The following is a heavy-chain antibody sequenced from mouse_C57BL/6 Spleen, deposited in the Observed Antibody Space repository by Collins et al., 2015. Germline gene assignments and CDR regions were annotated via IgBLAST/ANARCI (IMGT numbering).Heavy chain of an antibody. J-gene: IGHJ3*01. Sequence: LQQPGSELVRPGASVKLSCKASGYTFTSYWMHWVKQRHGQGLEWIGNIYPGSGSTNYDEKFKSKGTLTVDTSSSTAYMHLSSLTSEDSAVYYCTRENYGIAWFAYWGQGTLVTVSA. V-gene: IGHV1S22*01. D-gene: IGHD2-1*01. CDR2: IYPGSGST. CDR1: GYTFTSYW. CDR3: TRENYGIAWFAY.